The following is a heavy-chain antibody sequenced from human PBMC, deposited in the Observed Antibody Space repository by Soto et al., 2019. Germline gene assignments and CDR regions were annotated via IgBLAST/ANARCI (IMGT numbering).Heavy chain of an antibody. J-gene: IGHJ4*02. Sequence: PSETLSLTCSIYSGSFSGYYWSWIRQPPGKGLEWIGEISQSGNTNYSPSLKSRVSISIDTSKKQFSLNLASVSAADTAVYYCARAPKLSGSSQTRPDFWGQGTLVTAPQ. CDR2: ISQSGNT. D-gene: IGHD6-6*01. V-gene: IGHV4-34*01. CDR3: ARAPKLSGSSQTRPDF. CDR1: SGSFSGYY.